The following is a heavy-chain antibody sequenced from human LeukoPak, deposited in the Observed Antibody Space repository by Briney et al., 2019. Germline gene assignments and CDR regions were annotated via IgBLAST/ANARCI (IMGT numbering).Heavy chain of an antibody. D-gene: IGHD3-10*01. CDR1: XXPXXXHW. J-gene: IGHJ4*02. CDR2: INXXGSQK. Sequence: GGSLRLSCAXSXXPXXXHWXXXXXXAPXXGLEWVANINXXGSQKSXXXSXKGRFSISRDNAKNSLYLQMHSLRAEDTAVYYCARSNREFASGSGDYWGQGTLVTVSS. V-gene: IGHV3-7*05. CDR3: ARSNREFASGSGDY.